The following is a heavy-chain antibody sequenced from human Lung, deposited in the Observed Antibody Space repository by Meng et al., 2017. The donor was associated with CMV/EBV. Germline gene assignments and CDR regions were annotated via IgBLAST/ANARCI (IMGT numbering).Heavy chain of an antibody. CDR3: ARGGPVAGKNWFDR. Sequence: GGSLISCVASGLTFSSHPMTWVRQAPGKGLEWVSSISGSGGSTYSADSVQGRFTISRDNSKNTLYLQMSALRDEDTALYYCARGGPVAGKNWFDRWGQGTLVTVSS. D-gene: IGHD6-19*01. CDR2: ISGSGGST. J-gene: IGHJ5*02. CDR1: GLTFSSHP. V-gene: IGHV3-23*01.